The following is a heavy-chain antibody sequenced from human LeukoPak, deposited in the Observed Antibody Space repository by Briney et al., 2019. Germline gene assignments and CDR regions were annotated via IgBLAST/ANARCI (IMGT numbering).Heavy chain of an antibody. CDR2: IKSKTDGGTA. J-gene: IGHJ1*01. Sequence: GGSLRLSCAASGFTFSNAWMNWVRQAPGKGLEWVGRIKSKTDGGTADYAAPVKGRFTISRDDSKNTLYLQMNSLKTEDTAVYYCTTVRADYDSSGYEEYFQHWGQGTLVTVSS. D-gene: IGHD3-22*01. CDR1: GFTFSNAW. CDR3: TTVRADYDSSGYEEYFQH. V-gene: IGHV3-15*01.